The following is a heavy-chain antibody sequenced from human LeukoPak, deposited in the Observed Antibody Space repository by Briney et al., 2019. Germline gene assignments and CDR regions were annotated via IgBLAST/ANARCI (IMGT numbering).Heavy chain of an antibody. Sequence: ASVKVSCKASGGTFSSYAISWVRQAPGQGLEWMGRIIPILGIANYAQKFQGRVTITADKSTSTAYMELSSLRSEDTAVYYCAGLVAVAGTGLDWGQGTLVTVSS. CDR3: AGLVAVAGTGLD. V-gene: IGHV1-69*04. J-gene: IGHJ4*02. D-gene: IGHD6-19*01. CDR2: IIPILGIA. CDR1: GGTFSSYA.